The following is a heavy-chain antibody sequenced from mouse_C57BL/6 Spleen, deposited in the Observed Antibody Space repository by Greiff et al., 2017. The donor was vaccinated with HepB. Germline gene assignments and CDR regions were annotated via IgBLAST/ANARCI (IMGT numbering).Heavy chain of an antibody. Sequence: VQLQQSGPELVKPGASVKISCKASGYAFSSSWMNWVKQRPGKGLEWIGRIYPGDGDTNYNGKFKGKATLTADKSSSTAYMQLSSLTSEDSAVYVCARGGDGYLYYCDYWGQGTTLTVSS. V-gene: IGHV1-82*01. CDR2: IYPGDGDT. J-gene: IGHJ2*01. CDR3: ARGGDGYLYYCDY. D-gene: IGHD2-3*01. CDR1: GYAFSSSW.